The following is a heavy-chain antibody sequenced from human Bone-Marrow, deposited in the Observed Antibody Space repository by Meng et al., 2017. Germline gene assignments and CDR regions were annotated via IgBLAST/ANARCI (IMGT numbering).Heavy chain of an antibody. V-gene: IGHV4-39*07. J-gene: IGHJ3*02. D-gene: IGHD3-22*01. CDR3: ARVKRQIDAFDI. CDR1: GGSISSSSYY. Sequence: SETLSLTCAVSGGSISSSSYYWGWIRQPPGKGLEWIGSIYYSGSTYYNPSLKSRVTISVDTSKNQFSRKLSSVTAADTAVYYCARVKRQIDAFDIWGQGTMVTVSS. CDR2: IYYSGST.